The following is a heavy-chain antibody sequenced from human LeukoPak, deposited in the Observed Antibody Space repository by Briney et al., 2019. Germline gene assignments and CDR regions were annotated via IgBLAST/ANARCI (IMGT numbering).Heavy chain of an antibody. J-gene: IGHJ4*02. Sequence: ASVKVSCKASGYTFTSYAMNWVRQAPGQGLEWMGWINTNTGNPTYAQGFTGRFVFSLDTSVSTAYLQISSLKAEDTAVYYCAREECGGDCDALFDYWGQGTLVTVSS. CDR1: GYTFTSYA. CDR2: INTNTGNP. CDR3: AREECGGDCDALFDY. V-gene: IGHV7-4-1*02. D-gene: IGHD2-21*02.